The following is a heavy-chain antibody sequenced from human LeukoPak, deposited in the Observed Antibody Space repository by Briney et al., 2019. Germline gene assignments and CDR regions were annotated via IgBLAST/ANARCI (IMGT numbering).Heavy chain of an antibody. CDR2: IYLTGGT. Sequence: SETLSLTCTVSGGSINNSHYYWGWIRQPPGKGLEWIGSIYLTGGTYSNPSLQSRLTMSIDTSANQFSLRLNSVTAADTAVYYCSAERAGTIVDFWGQGTLVTVSS. D-gene: IGHD1-7*01. V-gene: IGHV4-39*01. J-gene: IGHJ4*02. CDR1: GGSINNSHYY. CDR3: SAERAGTIVDF.